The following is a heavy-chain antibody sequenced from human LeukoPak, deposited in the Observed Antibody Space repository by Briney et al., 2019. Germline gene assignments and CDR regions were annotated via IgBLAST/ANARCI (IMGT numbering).Heavy chain of an antibody. CDR1: GFTFSDYY. CDR3: ARSRDGYKYYFDY. D-gene: IGHD5-24*01. V-gene: IGHV3-11*03. CDR2: ISSGSSYT. J-gene: IGHJ4*02. Sequence: GGSLRLSCAASGFTFSDYYMSWIRQAPGKGLEWVSYISSGSSYTNYADSVKGRFTISRDNAKNSLYLQMNSLRAEDTAVYYCARSRDGYKYYFDYWGQGTRVTVSS.